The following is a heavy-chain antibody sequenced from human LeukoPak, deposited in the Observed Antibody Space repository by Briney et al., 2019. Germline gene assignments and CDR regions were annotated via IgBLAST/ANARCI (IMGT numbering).Heavy chain of an antibody. D-gene: IGHD2-15*01. J-gene: IGHJ6*03. CDR2: ISYDGSNK. CDR1: GFTFSSYA. CDR3: AKNGDRGAYCTGGTCYPYFYYYMDV. Sequence: GGSLRLSCAASGFTFSSYAMHWVRQAPGKGLEWVAVISYDGSNKSYADSVKGRFTISRDNSKNTLYLQMNSLRAEDTAIYYCAKNGDRGAYCTGGTCYPYFYYYMDVWGKGTTVTI. V-gene: IGHV3-30*04.